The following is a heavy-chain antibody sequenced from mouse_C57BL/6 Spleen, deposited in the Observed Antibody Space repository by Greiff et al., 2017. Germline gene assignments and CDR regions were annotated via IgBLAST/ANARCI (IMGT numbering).Heavy chain of an antibody. CDR3: ARASGYAMDY. CDR1: GFTFSDYG. J-gene: IGHJ4*01. CDR2: ISSGSSTI. V-gene: IGHV5-17*01. Sequence: EVKVVESGGGLVKPGGSLKLSCAASGFTFSDYGMHWVRQAPEKGLEWVAYISSGSSTIYYADTVKGRFNISRDNAKNTLFLQMTSLRSEDTAMYYCARASGYAMDYWGQGTSVTVSS. D-gene: IGHD3-2*02.